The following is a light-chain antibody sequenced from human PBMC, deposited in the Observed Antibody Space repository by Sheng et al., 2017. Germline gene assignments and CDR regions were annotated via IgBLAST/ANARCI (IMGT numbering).Light chain of an antibody. CDR3: QQYGSSPPRYT. Sequence: EIVMTQSPATLSLSPGERATLSCRASQSIGTYLAWYQQKPGQAPRLLIYGASSRATGIPDRFSGSGSGTDFTLTVSRLEPEDFAVYYCQQYGSSPPRYTFGQGTKLEI. CDR2: GAS. CDR1: QSIGTY. V-gene: IGKV3-20*01. J-gene: IGKJ2*01.